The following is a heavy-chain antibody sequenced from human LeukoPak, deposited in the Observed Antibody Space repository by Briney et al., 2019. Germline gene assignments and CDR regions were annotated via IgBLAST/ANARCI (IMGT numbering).Heavy chain of an antibody. CDR3: ARGGNIGYDYNAFDI. V-gene: IGHV3-48*03. J-gene: IGHJ3*02. Sequence: GGSLRLSCAASGFTFSTHEMNWVRRAPGKGLEWVSYITRSGTTIYYADSVKGRFTISRDNAKNSLYLQMNSLRDEDTAVYYCARGGNIGYDYNAFDIWGPGAMVTVS. D-gene: IGHD3-22*01. CDR1: GFTFSTHE. CDR2: ITRSGTTI.